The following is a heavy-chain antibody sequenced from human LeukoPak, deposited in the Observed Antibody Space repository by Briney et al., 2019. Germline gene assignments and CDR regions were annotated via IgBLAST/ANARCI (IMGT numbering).Heavy chain of an antibody. CDR3: AKDRVSPDY. D-gene: IGHD2-8*01. V-gene: IGHV3-23*01. Sequence: PGGSLRLSCAASGFTFSSYAMSWVRQAPGKGLEWVSAISDSGGSTYYADSVKGRFTVSRDNSKNTLYLQMNSLRAGDTAVYYCAKDRVSPDYWGQGTLVTVPS. CDR1: GFTFSSYA. CDR2: ISDSGGST. J-gene: IGHJ4*02.